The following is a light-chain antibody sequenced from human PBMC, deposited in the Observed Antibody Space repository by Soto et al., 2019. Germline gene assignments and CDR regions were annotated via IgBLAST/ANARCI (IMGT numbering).Light chain of an antibody. J-gene: IGKJ4*01. CDR1: QGVGTA. CDR2: DIF. V-gene: IGKV3D-15*01. CDR3: QQYNSWPLT. Sequence: EIVMTQSPATLSVSPGEKAPLPSRPGQGVGTALAWYQQKPGQAPRLVIYDIFTRATGVPTRISGSGSGTEFTLTISSLQSEDFAVYYCQQYNSWPLTFGGGTKVEIK.